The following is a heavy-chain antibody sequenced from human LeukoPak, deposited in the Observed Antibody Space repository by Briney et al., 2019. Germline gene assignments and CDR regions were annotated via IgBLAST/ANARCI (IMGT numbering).Heavy chain of an antibody. D-gene: IGHD6-19*01. CDR3: AKPLPSSAWSYYFDY. Sequence: PGGSLRLSCAASGFTFSSYAMSWVRQAPGKGLEWVAVISNDGSNKFYTDSVKGRFTISRDNSKNTLFLQMDSLRAEDTAVYYCAKPLPSSAWSYYFDYWGQGTMVTVSS. J-gene: IGHJ4*02. CDR1: GFTFSSYA. CDR2: ISNDGSNK. V-gene: IGHV3-30*18.